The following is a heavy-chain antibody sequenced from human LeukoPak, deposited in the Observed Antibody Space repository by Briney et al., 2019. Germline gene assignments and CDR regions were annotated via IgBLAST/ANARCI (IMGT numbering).Heavy chain of an antibody. D-gene: IGHD7-27*01. CDR1: GGSFSGYY. J-gene: IGHJ4*02. Sequence: SETLSLTCAVYGGSFSGYYWSWIRQPPGKGLEWIGEINHSGSTNYNPSLKSRVTISVDMSKNQFSLKLSSVTAADTAVYYCAMGGGLGIVDYWGQGTLVTVSS. CDR2: INHSGST. V-gene: IGHV4-34*01. CDR3: AMGGGLGIVDY.